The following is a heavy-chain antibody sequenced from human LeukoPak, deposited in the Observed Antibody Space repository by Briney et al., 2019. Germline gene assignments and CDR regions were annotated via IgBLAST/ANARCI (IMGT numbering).Heavy chain of an antibody. Sequence: GGSLRLSCAASGFTFSSYWLHWVRQAPGKGLVWVSRINSDGRSTIYADSVKGRFTISRDNARNTLYLQMNSLRAEDTAVYYCARANGDLWVDYWGQGTLVTVSS. CDR2: INSDGRST. V-gene: IGHV3-74*01. D-gene: IGHD4-17*01. CDR3: ARANGDLWVDY. J-gene: IGHJ4*02. CDR1: GFTFSSYW.